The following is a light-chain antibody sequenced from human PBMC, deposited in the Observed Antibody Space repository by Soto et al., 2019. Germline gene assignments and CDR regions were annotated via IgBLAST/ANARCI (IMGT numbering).Light chain of an antibody. Sequence: QSALTQPASVSGSPGQSITISCTGTSSDVGGYNYVSWYQQHPGKAPKLMIYEVTTRPSGVSNRFAGSKSGNTASLTISGLQAEDEADYYSSSYTSSSIDYVCGTGTKLTVL. V-gene: IGLV2-14*01. CDR1: SSDVGGYNY. CDR2: EVT. J-gene: IGLJ1*01. CDR3: SSYTSSSIDYV.